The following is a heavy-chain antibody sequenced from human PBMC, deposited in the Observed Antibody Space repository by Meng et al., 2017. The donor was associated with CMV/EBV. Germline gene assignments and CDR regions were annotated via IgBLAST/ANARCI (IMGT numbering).Heavy chain of an antibody. CDR2: IRYDGSNK. J-gene: IGHJ6*02. V-gene: IGHV3-30*02. D-gene: IGHD2-21*02. CDR3: ASTARNYYYYGMDV. CDR1: EFTFSSFG. Sequence: GGSLRLSCAASEFTFSSFGMHWVRQPPGKGLEWVAFIRYDGSNKKYGDSVKGRFTISRDNSKNTLYLQMNSLRPEDTAVYYCASTARNYYYYGMDVWGQGTTVTVSS.